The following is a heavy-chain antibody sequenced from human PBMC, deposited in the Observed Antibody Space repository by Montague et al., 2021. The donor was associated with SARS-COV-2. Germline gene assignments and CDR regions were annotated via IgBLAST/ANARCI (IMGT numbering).Heavy chain of an antibody. CDR3: ARSHYSGSWCPD. J-gene: IGHJ4*02. CDR1: GGSFSGYF. CDR2: ISYTGHT. Sequence: SETLSLTCAIYGGSFSGYFWRWIRQSPGKGLEWIGEISYTGHTRYNPSLQSRVSISGDSSENQFSLTLTSVTAADTAVYYCARSHYSGSWCPDWGQGTLVTVSS. V-gene: IGHV4-34*01. D-gene: IGHD6-13*01.